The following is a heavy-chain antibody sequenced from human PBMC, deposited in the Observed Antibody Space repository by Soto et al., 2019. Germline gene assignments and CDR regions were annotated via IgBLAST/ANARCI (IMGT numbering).Heavy chain of an antibody. V-gene: IGHV3-11*01. CDR1: GFTFSDYY. J-gene: IGHJ4*02. CDR2: ISSSGSTI. D-gene: IGHD3-22*01. Sequence: GSLRLSCAASGFTFSDYYMSWIRQAPGKGLEWVSYISSSGSTIYYADSVKGRFTISRDNAKNSLYLQMNSLRAEDTAVYYCARTYYYDSSGYQRPSDYWGQGTLVTVSS. CDR3: ARTYYYDSSGYQRPSDY.